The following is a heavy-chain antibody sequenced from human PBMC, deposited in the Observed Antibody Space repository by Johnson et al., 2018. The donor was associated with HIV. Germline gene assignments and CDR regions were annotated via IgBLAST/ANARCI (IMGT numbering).Heavy chain of an antibody. CDR3: ARGSTYCGGDCYDAFEI. CDR2: INWNGGSA. D-gene: IGHD2-21*02. Sequence: EVQLVESGGGVVRPGESLRLSCAASGFTFDDYGMSWVRQAPGKGLEWVSGINWNGGSAGHADSLKGRFMISRDNANNSLYLQMNSLRAEDTALYYCARGSTYCGGDCYDAFEIWGQGTMVTVSS. J-gene: IGHJ3*02. CDR1: GFTFDDYG. V-gene: IGHV3-20*04.